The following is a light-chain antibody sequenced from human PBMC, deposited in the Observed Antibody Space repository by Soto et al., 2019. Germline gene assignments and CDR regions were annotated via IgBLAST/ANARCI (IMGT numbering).Light chain of an antibody. V-gene: IGKV3-15*01. CDR3: QQNNDWPRT. Sequence: EITMTQSPVTLSVSPGERVTLSCRASQSVGSNLAWYQQKPGQAPRLLIYGASTRATDIPVRFSGSGSGTEFTLTISSLQSEDVAVYYCQQNNDWPRTFGQGTKVEIK. CDR1: QSVGSN. J-gene: IGKJ1*01. CDR2: GAS.